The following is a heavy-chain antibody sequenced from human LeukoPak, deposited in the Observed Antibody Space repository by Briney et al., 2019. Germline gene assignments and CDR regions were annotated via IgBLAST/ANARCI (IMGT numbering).Heavy chain of an antibody. CDR1: GGTFSSYA. V-gene: IGHV1-69*05. J-gene: IGHJ4*02. CDR2: IIPIFGTA. D-gene: IGHD3-22*01. Sequence: ASVKVSCKASGGTFSSYAISWVRQAPGQGLEWMGGIIPIFGTANYAQKFQGRVTMTRDTSTSTVYMELSSLRSEDTAVYYCARTPDYYDSSGYYPFGYWGQGTLVTVSS. CDR3: ARTPDYYDSSGYYPFGY.